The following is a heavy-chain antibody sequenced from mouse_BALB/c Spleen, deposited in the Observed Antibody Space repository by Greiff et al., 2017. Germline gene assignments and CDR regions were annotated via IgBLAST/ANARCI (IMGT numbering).Heavy chain of an antibody. CDR3: ARAPGTGAMDY. J-gene: IGHJ4*01. D-gene: IGHD3-1*01. CDR1: GYTFTSYW. V-gene: IGHV1S81*02. Sequence: VHLVESGAELVKPGASVKLSCKASGYTFTSYWMHWVKQRPGQGLEWIGEINPSNGRTNYNEKFKSKATLTVDKSSSTAYMQLSSLTSEDSAVYYCARAPGTGAMDYWGQGTSVTVSS. CDR2: INPSNGRT.